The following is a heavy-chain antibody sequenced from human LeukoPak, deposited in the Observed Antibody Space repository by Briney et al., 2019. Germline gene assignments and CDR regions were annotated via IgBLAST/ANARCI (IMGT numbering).Heavy chain of an antibody. CDR2: ISGSGGST. J-gene: IGHJ6*03. D-gene: IGHD6-19*01. V-gene: IGHV3-23*01. CDR1: GGSFSGYY. Sequence: ETLSLTCAVYGGSFSGYYWSWIRQPPGKGLEWVSAISGSGGSTYYADSVEGRFTISRDNSKNTLYLQMNSLRAEDTAVYYCARGQWLVEAPTYYYYMDVWGKGTTVTVSS. CDR3: ARGQWLVEAPTYYYYMDV.